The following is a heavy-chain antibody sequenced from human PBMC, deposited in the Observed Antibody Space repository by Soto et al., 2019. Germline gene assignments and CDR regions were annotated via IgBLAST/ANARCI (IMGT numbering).Heavy chain of an antibody. CDR2: IIPIFGTA. D-gene: IGHD3-9*01. V-gene: IGHV1-69*13. Sequence: VASVKVSCKASGGTFSSYAISWVRQAPGQGLEWMGGIIPIFGTANYAQKFQGRVTITADESTSTAYMELSSLRSADTAVYYCARQVYDILTGSKTADWFDPWGQGTLVTVSS. J-gene: IGHJ5*02. CDR1: GGTFSSYA. CDR3: ARQVYDILTGSKTADWFDP.